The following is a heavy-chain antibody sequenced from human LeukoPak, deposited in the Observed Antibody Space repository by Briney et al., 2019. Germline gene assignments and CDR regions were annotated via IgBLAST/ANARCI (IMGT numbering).Heavy chain of an antibody. CDR2: ISSSGSI. CDR1: GFTFSTYE. D-gene: IGHD4-23*01. J-gene: IGHJ3*02. V-gene: IGHV3-48*03. CDR3: AREGYGGTSDAFDI. Sequence: GGSLRLSCATSGFTFSTYERDWVRQAPGKGLEWVSYISSSGSIYYTDSVKGRFTISRDNAKNSLYLQMNSLRAEDTAIYYCAREGYGGTSDAFDIWGQGTIVTVSS.